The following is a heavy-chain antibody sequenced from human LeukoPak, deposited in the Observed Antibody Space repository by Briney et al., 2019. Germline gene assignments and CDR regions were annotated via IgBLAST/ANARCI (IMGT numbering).Heavy chain of an antibody. CDR2: IYSGGST. CDR1: GFTVSSNY. J-gene: IGHJ4*02. Sequence: GSLRLSCAASGFTVSSNYMSWVRQAPGKGLEWVSVIYSGGSTYYADSVKGRFTISRDNSKNTLYLQMNSLRAEDTAVYYCARESPCSGGSCYSNYWGQGTLVTVSS. D-gene: IGHD2-15*01. CDR3: ARESPCSGGSCYSNY. V-gene: IGHV3-53*01.